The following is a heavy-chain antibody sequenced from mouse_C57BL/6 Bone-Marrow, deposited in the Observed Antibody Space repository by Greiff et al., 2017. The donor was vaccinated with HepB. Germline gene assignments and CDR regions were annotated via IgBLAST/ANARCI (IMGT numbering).Heavy chain of an antibody. CDR1: GYTFTDYY. CDR3: ARSRWLLPYFDY. J-gene: IGHJ2*01. Sequence: EVQLQQSGPVLVKPGASVKMSCKASGYTFTDYYMNWVKQSHGKSLEWIGVINPYNGGTSYNQKFKGKATLTVDTSSSTAYMELNSLTSEDSAVYYCARSRWLLPYFDYWGQGTTLTVSS. V-gene: IGHV1-19*01. CDR2: INPYNGGT. D-gene: IGHD2-3*01.